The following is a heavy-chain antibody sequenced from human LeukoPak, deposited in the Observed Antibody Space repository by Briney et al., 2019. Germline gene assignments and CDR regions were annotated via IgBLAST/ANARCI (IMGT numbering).Heavy chain of an antibody. CDR3: ARDIVGASELDN. V-gene: IGHV4-39*07. D-gene: IGHD1-26*01. J-gene: IGHJ4*02. CDR2: IYYSGST. CDR1: GGFISSSSYY. Sequence: PSETLSLTCTVSGGFISSSSYYWGGIRQPPGKGLEWIGSIYYSGSTYYSPSLKSRVTISVDTSKNQCSLKLSSVTAADTAGYYFARDIVGASELDNWGQGTLVTVSS.